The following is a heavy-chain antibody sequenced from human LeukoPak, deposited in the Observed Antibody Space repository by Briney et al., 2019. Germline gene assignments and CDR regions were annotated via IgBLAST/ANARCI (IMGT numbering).Heavy chain of an antibody. CDR1: GFTFSSYG. CDR2: IWYDGSNK. D-gene: IGHD3-22*01. CDR3: ARGRDFYDSSGHIDY. J-gene: IGHJ4*02. V-gene: IGHV3-33*01. Sequence: QTGGSLRLSCAASGFTFSSYGVHWVRQAPGKGLEWVAVIWYDGSNKYYADSVKGRFTISRDNSKNTLYLQMNSLRAEDTAVYYCARGRDFYDSSGHIDYWGQGTLVTVSS.